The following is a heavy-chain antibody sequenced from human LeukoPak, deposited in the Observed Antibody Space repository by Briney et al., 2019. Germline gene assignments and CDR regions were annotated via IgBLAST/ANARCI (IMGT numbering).Heavy chain of an antibody. CDR1: GFTFDDYG. Sequence: GGSLRLSCAASGFTFDDYGISWVRQAPGKGLEWVSGINWNGISTGYADSVKGRFTISRDNAKNSLYLQMNSLRAEDTAVYYCAKTGNPATGDYWGQGTLVTVSS. CDR3: AKTGNPATGDY. CDR2: INWNGIST. J-gene: IGHJ4*02. D-gene: IGHD1-1*01. V-gene: IGHV3-20*04.